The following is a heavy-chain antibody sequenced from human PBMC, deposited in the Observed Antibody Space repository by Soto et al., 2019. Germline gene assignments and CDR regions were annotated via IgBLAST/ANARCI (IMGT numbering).Heavy chain of an antibody. Sequence: ASVKVSCRASGYTFTSYGISWVRQAPGQGLEWMGWISAYNGNTNYAQKLQGRVTMTTDTSTSTAYMELRSLRSDDTAVYYCATTVTTEGSDYWGQGTLVTVSS. D-gene: IGHD4-17*01. J-gene: IGHJ4*02. CDR2: ISAYNGNT. V-gene: IGHV1-18*01. CDR3: ATTVTTEGSDY. CDR1: GYTFTSYG.